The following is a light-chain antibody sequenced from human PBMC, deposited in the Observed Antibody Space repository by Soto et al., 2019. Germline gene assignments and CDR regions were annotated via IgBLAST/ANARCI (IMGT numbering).Light chain of an antibody. J-gene: IGKJ3*01. V-gene: IGKV1-9*01. CDR3: QQHNSYPLFT. CDR2: GAS. CDR1: QGISSY. Sequence: DIQLTQSPSFLSASVGDRVTITCRASQGISSYLAWYQQKPGKAPKLLIYGASTLQSGVPSRFCGSGSGTEFSLTISSLQPAEFAAYYCQQHNSYPLFTFGPGTKVEIK.